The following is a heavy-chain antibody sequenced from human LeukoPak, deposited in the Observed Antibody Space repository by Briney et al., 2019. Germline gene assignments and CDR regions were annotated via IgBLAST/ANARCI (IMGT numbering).Heavy chain of an antibody. CDR2: ISGSGAYT. Sequence: AGGSLRLSCAASGFTFSSYAMSWVRQAPGKGLEWVSTISGSGAYTYYADSVKGRFTISRDNAKNSLYLQMNSLRAEDTAVYYCARVFRSSGYLYYFDYWGQGTLVTVSS. CDR1: GFTFSSYA. CDR3: ARVFRSSGYLYYFDY. D-gene: IGHD3-22*01. V-gene: IGHV3-23*01. J-gene: IGHJ4*02.